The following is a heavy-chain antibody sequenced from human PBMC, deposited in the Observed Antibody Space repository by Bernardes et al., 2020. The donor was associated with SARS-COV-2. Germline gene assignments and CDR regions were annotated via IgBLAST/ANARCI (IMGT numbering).Heavy chain of an antibody. J-gene: IGHJ6*02. D-gene: IGHD4-17*01. V-gene: IGHV5-51*03. CDR3: ARRRYGDSGVDV. CDR2: IYPGDSHT. CDR1: DYTFNKYW. Sequence: GGVLKIPRKSLDYTFNKYWHGLVRPIPGKGLEWIGNIYPGDSHTKYSPSFQGRVTISADKFVDPAYLQWRSLKASDTAIYYCARRRYGDSGVDVWGQGTTVTVSS.